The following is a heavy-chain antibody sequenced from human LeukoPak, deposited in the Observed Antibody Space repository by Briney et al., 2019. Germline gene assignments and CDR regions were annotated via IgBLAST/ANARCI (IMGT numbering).Heavy chain of an antibody. D-gene: IGHD1-26*01. CDR3: ARVKATSRAFDI. J-gene: IGHJ3*02. CDR1: GGSFSGYY. V-gene: IGHV4-59*10. Sequence: SETLSLTCAVYGGSFSGYYWSWIRQPPGKGLEWIGRIYTSGSTNYNPSLKSRVTISVDTSKNQFSLKLSSVTAADTAVYYCARVKATSRAFDIWGQGTMVTVSS. CDR2: IYTSGST.